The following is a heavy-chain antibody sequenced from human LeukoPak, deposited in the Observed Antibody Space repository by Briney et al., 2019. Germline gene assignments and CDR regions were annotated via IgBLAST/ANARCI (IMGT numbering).Heavy chain of an antibody. CDR2: IYYSGST. D-gene: IGHD3-22*01. CDR1: GGSFSGYY. V-gene: IGHV4-59*01. J-gene: IGHJ4*02. Sequence: PSETLSLTCAVYGGSFSGYYWSWIRQPPGKGLEWIGYIYYSGSTNYNPSLKSRVTISVDTSKNQFSLKLSSVTAADTAVYYRARARYYYDSSGYHYYFDHWGQGTLVTVSS. CDR3: ARARYYYDSSGYHYYFDH.